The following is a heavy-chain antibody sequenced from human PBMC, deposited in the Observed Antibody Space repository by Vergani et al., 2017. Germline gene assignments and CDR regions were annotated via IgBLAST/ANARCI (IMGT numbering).Heavy chain of an antibody. V-gene: IGHV3-23*01. CDR1: GFTFTNFA. CDR3: AKDNVPGYYDSSGYCDD. CDR2: ISGSGGFT. Sequence: EVQLLESGGNLVQPGGSLRLSCAASGFTFTNFAMTWVRQAPGEGLEWVSGISGSGGFTYYADSVKGRFTISRDNSKNTMFLQMNNLRAEDTAVYYCAKDNVPGYYDSSGYCDDWGQGSLLTVSS. J-gene: IGHJ4*02. D-gene: IGHD3-22*01.